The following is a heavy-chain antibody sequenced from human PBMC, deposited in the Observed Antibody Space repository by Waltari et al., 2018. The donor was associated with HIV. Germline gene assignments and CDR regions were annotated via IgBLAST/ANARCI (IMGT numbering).Heavy chain of an antibody. CDR2: IKQEGSET. D-gene: IGHD3-16*02. Sequence: EVQLVESGGGWVHPGGSLRLSCAASGLTFSEYWMPWVRQAPGKGLEWVANIKQEGSETYYVDSVRGRFTISRDNAKNSLYLQMNSLRAEDTAVYYCATDGVWGSYRYVGGYFDYWGQGTLVTVSS. J-gene: IGHJ4*02. V-gene: IGHV3-7*01. CDR3: ATDGVWGSYRYVGGYFDY. CDR1: GLTFSEYW.